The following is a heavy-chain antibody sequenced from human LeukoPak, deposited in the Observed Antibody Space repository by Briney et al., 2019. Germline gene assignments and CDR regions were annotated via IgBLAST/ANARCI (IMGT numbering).Heavy chain of an antibody. CDR2: IYYSGST. CDR3: ARGMGATPDY. V-gene: IGHV4-59*01. Sequence: SETLSLTCTVSGGSIGSYYWSWIRQPPGKGLEWIGYIYYSGSTNYNPSLKSRVTISVDTSKNQFSLKLSSVTAADTAVYYCARGMGATPDYWGQGTLDTVSS. J-gene: IGHJ4*02. CDR1: GGSIGSYY. D-gene: IGHD1-26*01.